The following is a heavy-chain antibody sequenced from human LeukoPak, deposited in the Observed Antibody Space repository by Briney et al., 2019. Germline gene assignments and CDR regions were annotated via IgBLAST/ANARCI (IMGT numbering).Heavy chain of an antibody. Sequence: GGSLRLSCAASGFTFSSYAMSWVRQAPGKGLEWVSAISGSGGSTYYADSVKGRFTISRDNSKNTLYLQMNSLRAEDTAVYYCAKGGKTIMCPTSCYDYWGQGTLVTVSS. V-gene: IGHV3-23*01. D-gene: IGHD2-2*01. CDR2: ISGSGGST. J-gene: IGHJ4*02. CDR1: GFTFSSYA. CDR3: AKGGKTIMCPTSCYDY.